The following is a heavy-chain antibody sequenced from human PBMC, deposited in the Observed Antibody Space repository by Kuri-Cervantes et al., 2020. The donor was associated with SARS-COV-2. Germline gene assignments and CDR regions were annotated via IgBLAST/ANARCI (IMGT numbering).Heavy chain of an antibody. J-gene: IGHJ4*02. CDR3: ARDVNYCSSTSCYND. Sequence: SETLSLTCTVSGGSISSYYWSWIRQPPGKGLEWIGYIYYSGSTNYNPSLKRRVTISVDTSKNQFSLKLSSVTAADTAVYYCARDVNYCSSTSCYNDWGQGTLVTVSS. CDR1: GGSISSYY. CDR2: IYYSGST. V-gene: IGHV4-59*01. D-gene: IGHD2-2*02.